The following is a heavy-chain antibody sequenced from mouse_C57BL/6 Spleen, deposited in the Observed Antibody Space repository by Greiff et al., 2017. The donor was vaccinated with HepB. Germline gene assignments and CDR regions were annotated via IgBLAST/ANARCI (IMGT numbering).Heavy chain of an antibody. J-gene: IGHJ1*03. CDR3: ARYPYYDGSSYGYFDV. CDR1: GYAFSSSW. D-gene: IGHD1-1*01. V-gene: IGHV1-82*01. CDR2: IYPGDGDT. Sequence: QVQLQQSGPELVKPGASVKISCKASGYAFSSSWMNWVKQRPGKGLEWIGRIYPGDGDTNYNGKFKGKATLTADKSSSTAYMQLSSLTSEDSAVYFCARYPYYDGSSYGYFDVWGTGTTVTVSS.